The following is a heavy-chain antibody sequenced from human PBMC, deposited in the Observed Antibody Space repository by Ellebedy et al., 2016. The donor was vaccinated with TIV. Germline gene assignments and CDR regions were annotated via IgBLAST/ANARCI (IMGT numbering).Heavy chain of an antibody. D-gene: IGHD3-9*01. J-gene: IGHJ4*02. Sequence: GGSLRLSCAASGFTFSDYYMSWIRQAPGKGLEWVSYISSSSSYTNYADSVKGRFTISRDNAKNSLYLQMNSLRAEDTAVYYCAGVGIDILKNWGQGTLVTVSS. V-gene: IGHV3-11*06. CDR2: ISSSSSYT. CDR3: AGVGIDILKN. CDR1: GFTFSDYY.